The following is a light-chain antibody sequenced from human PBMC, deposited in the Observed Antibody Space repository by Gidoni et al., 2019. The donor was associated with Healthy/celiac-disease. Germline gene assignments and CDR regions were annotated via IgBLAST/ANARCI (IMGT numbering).Light chain of an antibody. CDR2: GPS. J-gene: IGKJ2*01. CDR1: QSVSSN. Sequence: EIVMTQSPATLSVSPGERATLSCRASQSVSSNLAWYQQKPDQAPRLLIYGPSTRATGIPARFSGSGSGTEFTLTISSLQSEDFAVYYCQQYNNWPLATFGQGTKLEIK. CDR3: QQYNNWPLAT. V-gene: IGKV3-15*01.